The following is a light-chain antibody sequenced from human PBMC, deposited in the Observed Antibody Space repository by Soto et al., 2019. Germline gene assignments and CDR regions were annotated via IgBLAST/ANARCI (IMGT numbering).Light chain of an antibody. CDR2: DVS. CDR1: SSDVGGYNY. V-gene: IGLV2-14*01. Sequence: QSALTQPASVSGSPGQSITISSTGTSSDVGGYNYVSWYQQHPGKAPKLMIYDVSNRPSGVSNRFSGSKSGNTASLTISGLQPEDEADYYCRSYTSSSTLVVFGGGTKLTVL. J-gene: IGLJ2*01. CDR3: RSYTSSSTLVV.